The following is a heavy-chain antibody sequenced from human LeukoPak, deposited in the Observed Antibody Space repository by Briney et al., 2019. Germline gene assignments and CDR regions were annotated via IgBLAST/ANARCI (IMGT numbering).Heavy chain of an antibody. Sequence: GESLKISCKASGYSFSNFWIGWVRQLPGKGLEWMGLVYPGDSEDRISPSFQGQVTISADKSISTAYLQWSSLKASDTAIYYCARQQGEQQLVGNAFDIWGQGTMVTVSS. CDR2: VYPGDSED. D-gene: IGHD6-13*01. J-gene: IGHJ3*02. CDR3: ARQQGEQQLVGNAFDI. CDR1: GYSFSNFW. V-gene: IGHV5-51*01.